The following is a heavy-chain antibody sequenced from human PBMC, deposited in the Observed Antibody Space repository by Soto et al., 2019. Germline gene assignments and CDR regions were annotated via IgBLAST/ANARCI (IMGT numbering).Heavy chain of an antibody. Sequence: GGSLRLSCAASGFTFGSYVMHWVRQAPGKGLEWVALLWYDGSKEYYADSVKGRFTISRDNSKNTLYLQMNSLRAEDSAVYYCARDLDYGADYWGQGTLVTVSS. D-gene: IGHD4-17*01. V-gene: IGHV3-33*01. J-gene: IGHJ4*02. CDR2: LWYDGSKE. CDR3: ARDLDYGADY. CDR1: GFTFGSYV.